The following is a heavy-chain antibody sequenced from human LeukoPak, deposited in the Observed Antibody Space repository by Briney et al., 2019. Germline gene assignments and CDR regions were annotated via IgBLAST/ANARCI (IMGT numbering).Heavy chain of an antibody. CDR2: IIAGGDT. D-gene: IGHD3-10*01. CDR3: ASGSTPGSDYYFDS. V-gene: IGHV3-23*01. CDR1: GFTFRSYA. J-gene: IGHJ4*01. Sequence: PGGSLRLSCVASGFTFRSYAMAWVRQAPGKGLEQGLEWVASIIAGGDTFYADSVKGRFTISRDNSRNTLYLQMNRLRAEDTDIYYCASGSTPGSDYYFDSWGPGTLVTVSS.